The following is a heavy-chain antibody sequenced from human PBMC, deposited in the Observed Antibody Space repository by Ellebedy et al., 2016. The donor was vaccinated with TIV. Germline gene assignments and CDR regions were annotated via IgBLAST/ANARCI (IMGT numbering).Heavy chain of an antibody. Sequence: GESLKISCAASGFTLSSYAMHWVRQAPGKALEWVAVISYGGSNKYYADSVNGRFTISRDNSKNTLYLQMNSLRPEDTAVCYCARACCSGGSCYYYYGIDVWGQGTTVTVSS. J-gene: IGHJ6*02. CDR2: ISYGGSNK. D-gene: IGHD2-15*01. V-gene: IGHV3-30-3*01. CDR3: ARACCSGGSCYYYYGIDV. CDR1: GFTLSSYA.